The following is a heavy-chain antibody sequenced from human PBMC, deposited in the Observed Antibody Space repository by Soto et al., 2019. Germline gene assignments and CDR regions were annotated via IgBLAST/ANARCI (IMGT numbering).Heavy chain of an antibody. V-gene: IGHV1-69*13. Sequence: SVKVSCKASGGTFSSYAISWVRQAPGQGLEWMGGIIPIFGIANYAQKFQGRVTITADESTSTAYMELSSLRSEDTAVYYCARGRIAVAGYFDYWGQGTLVTVSS. CDR2: IIPIFGIA. CDR1: GGTFSSYA. D-gene: IGHD6-19*01. CDR3: ARGRIAVAGYFDY. J-gene: IGHJ4*02.